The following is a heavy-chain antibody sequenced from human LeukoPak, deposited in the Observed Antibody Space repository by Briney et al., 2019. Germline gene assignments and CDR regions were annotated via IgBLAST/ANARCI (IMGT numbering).Heavy chain of an antibody. Sequence: GGSPRLSCAASGFTFSTYWMNWYRQAPGKGLEWVGNINQDASEINYVDSVRGRFTISRDNAKNSLHLQMNSLRAEDTAVYYCATDRDNSDWQKRFDSWGQGTLVTVSS. CDR3: ATDRDNSDWQKRFDS. CDR2: INQDASEI. D-gene: IGHD2-21*02. CDR1: GFTFSTYW. V-gene: IGHV3-7*01. J-gene: IGHJ4*02.